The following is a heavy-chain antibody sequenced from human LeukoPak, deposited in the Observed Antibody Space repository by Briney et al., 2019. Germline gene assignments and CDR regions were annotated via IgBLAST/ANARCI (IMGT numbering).Heavy chain of an antibody. CDR1: GFTFSSYG. CDR3: AKRPTWIQLWSLIDY. V-gene: IGHV3-30*18. Sequence: PGGSLRLSCAASGFTFSSYGMHWVRQAPGKGLEWVAVISYDGSNKYYADSVKGRFTISRDNSKNTLYLQMNSLRAEDTAVYYCAKRPTWIQLWSLIDYWGQGTLVTVSS. D-gene: IGHD5-18*01. J-gene: IGHJ4*02. CDR2: ISYDGSNK.